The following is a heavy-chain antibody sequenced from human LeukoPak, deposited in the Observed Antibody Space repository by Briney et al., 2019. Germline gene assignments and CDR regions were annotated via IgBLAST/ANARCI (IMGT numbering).Heavy chain of an antibody. D-gene: IGHD3-3*01. J-gene: IGHJ6*02. Sequence: KSGGSLRLSCAASGFTFSDYYMSWIRQAPGKGLEWVSYISSSGSTIYYADSVKGRFTISRDNAKNSLYLQMNSLRAEDTAVYYCARGDYDFWSGYFAYYYYGMDVWGQGTTVTVSS. CDR2: ISSSGSTI. CDR1: GFTFSDYY. V-gene: IGHV3-11*04. CDR3: ARGDYDFWSGYFAYYYYGMDV.